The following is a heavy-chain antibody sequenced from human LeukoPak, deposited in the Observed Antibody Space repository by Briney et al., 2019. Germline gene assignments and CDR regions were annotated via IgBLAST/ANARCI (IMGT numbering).Heavy chain of an antibody. V-gene: IGHV4-59*11. CDR2: ISYSGST. D-gene: IGHD2-15*01. CDR1: GGSISSHY. J-gene: IGHJ5*02. CDR3: ATDKVAVDGPRFNP. Sequence: SETLSLTCLVSGGSISSHYWTWIRQPPGKGLEWIGYISYSGSTNYNPSLKSRVTMSVDTSKNHFSLKLTSVTAADTAAYYCATDKVAVDGPRFNPWGQGTLVTVSS.